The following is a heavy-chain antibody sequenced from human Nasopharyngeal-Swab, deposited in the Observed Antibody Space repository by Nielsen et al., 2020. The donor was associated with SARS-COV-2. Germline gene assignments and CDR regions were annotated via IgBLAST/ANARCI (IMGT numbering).Heavy chain of an antibody. D-gene: IGHD2-21*02. CDR2: ISDSGGST. CDR3: ANAYCGGDCYSHDYYYYYGMDV. CDR1: GFTFSSYA. J-gene: IGHJ6*02. Sequence: GESLKISCAASGFTFSSYAMSWVRQAPGKGLEWVSAISDSGGSTYYADSVKGRFTISRDNSKNTLYLQMNSLRAEDTAVYYCANAYCGGDCYSHDYYYYYGMDVWGQGTTVTVSS. V-gene: IGHV3-23*01.